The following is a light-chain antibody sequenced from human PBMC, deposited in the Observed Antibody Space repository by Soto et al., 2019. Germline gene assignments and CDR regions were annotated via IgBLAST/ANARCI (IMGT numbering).Light chain of an antibody. V-gene: IGLV2-8*01. CDR3: SSHAGSYNDVV. CDR2: EVT. J-gene: IGLJ2*01. Sequence: QSALTQPPSASGSPGQSVTISCTGTSSDVGGNNYVSWYQQHPGKAPKLMIYEVTKRPSGVPDRFSGSKSGNTASLTVSGLQAEDEADYYCSSHAGSYNDVVFGGGTKLTVL. CDR1: SSDVGGNNY.